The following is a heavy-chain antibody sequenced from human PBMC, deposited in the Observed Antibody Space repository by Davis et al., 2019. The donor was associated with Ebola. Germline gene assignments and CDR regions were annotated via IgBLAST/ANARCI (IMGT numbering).Heavy chain of an antibody. CDR3: ARDRNYYDMLYFDY. D-gene: IGHD3-22*01. Sequence: SVKVSCKASGGTFSSYAISWVRQAPGQGLEWMGGIIPIFGTANYAQKFQGRVTITADESTSTAYMELSSLRSEDTAVYYCARDRNYYDMLYFDYWGQETLVTVSS. CDR2: IIPIFGTA. V-gene: IGHV1-69*13. CDR1: GGTFSSYA. J-gene: IGHJ4*02.